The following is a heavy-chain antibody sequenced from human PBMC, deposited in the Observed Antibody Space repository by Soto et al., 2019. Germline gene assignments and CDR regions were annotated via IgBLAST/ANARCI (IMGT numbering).Heavy chain of an antibody. CDR2: IIPIFGTA. V-gene: IGHV1-69*01. CDR3: ARETYYYDSSGYYYVSGGRYFDY. Sequence: QVQLVQSGAEVKKPGSSVKVSCKASGGTFSSYAISWVRQAPGQGLEWMGGIIPIFGTANYAQKFQGRVTITADESTSTAHMELSSLRSEDTAVYYCARETYYYDSSGYYYVSGGRYFDYWGQGTLVTVSS. D-gene: IGHD3-22*01. CDR1: GGTFSSYA. J-gene: IGHJ4*02.